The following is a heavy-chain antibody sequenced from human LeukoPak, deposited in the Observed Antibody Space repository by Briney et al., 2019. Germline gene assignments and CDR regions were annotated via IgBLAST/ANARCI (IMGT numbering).Heavy chain of an antibody. J-gene: IGHJ4*02. D-gene: IGHD2-2*01. Sequence: ASVKVSCKASGYTFTSYYMHWVRQAPGQGLEWMGIINPSGGSTSYAQKFQGRVTMTRDTSTSTVYMELSSLRSEDTAVYYCAREGCSSTSCPGTYYFDYWGQGTLVTVSS. CDR3: AREGCSSTSCPGTYYFDY. V-gene: IGHV1-46*01. CDR2: INPSGGST. CDR1: GYTFTSYY.